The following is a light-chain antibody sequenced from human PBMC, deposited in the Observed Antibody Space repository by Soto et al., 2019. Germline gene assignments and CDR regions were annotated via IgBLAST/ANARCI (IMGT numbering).Light chain of an antibody. CDR1: QGIRDD. CDR3: QQYNSYSPT. CDR2: SAS. V-gene: IGKV1-6*01. J-gene: IGKJ1*01. Sequence: AIQMTQSPSSLSASVGDRVTITCRASQGIRDDLGWYQQKPGKAPKLLIYSASTLQSGVPSRFSGSGSGTYFTLTISSLQPEDSANYYCQQYNSYSPTFGQGTKV.